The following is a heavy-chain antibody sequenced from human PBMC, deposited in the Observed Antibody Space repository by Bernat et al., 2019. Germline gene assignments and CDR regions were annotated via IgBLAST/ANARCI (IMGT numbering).Heavy chain of an antibody. CDR3: ARDEWEVLDY. CDR1: GFTFSSYW. J-gene: IGHJ4*02. V-gene: IGHV3-74*01. CDR2: INSDGTST. D-gene: IGHD1-26*01. Sequence: EVHLVESGGGLVQPGGSLGLSCAASGFTFSSYWMHWARQTAEKGLVWVSRINSDGTSTSYADSVKGRFTISRDNAKNTLYLQMNSLRVEDTAVYYCARDEWEVLDYWGQGTLVTVSS.